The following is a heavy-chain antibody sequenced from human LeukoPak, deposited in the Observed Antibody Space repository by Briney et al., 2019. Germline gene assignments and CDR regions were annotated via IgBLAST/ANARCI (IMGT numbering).Heavy chain of an antibody. CDR2: IKQDGGEK. CDR1: GFTFSSYW. D-gene: IGHD6-13*01. Sequence: GGSLRLSCAVSGFTFSSYWMNWVRQAPGKGLERVASIKQDGGEKSYVDSVRGRFTISRDNAKNSLYLQMTSLRAEDTAVYYCARDGTAAGLYFDLWGQGSLVTVSS. J-gene: IGHJ4*01. V-gene: IGHV3-7*01. CDR3: ARDGTAAGLYFDL.